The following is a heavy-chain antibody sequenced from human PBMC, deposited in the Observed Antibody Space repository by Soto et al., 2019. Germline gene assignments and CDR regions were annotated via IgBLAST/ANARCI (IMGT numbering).Heavy chain of an antibody. CDR2: IYYSGST. CDR1: GGSISCGDYY. CDR3: ARENDSSGYSNWFDP. Sequence: QVQLQESGPGLVKPSQTLSLTCTVSGGSISCGDYYWSWIHQHPGKGLEWIGYIYYSGSTYYNPSLKSRVTISVDTSKNQFSLKLSSVTAADTAVYYCARENDSSGYSNWFDPWGQGTLVTVSP. V-gene: IGHV4-31*03. J-gene: IGHJ5*02. D-gene: IGHD3-22*01.